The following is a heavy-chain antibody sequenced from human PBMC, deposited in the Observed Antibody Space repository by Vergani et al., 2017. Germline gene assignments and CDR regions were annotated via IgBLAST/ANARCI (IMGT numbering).Heavy chain of an antibody. CDR2: IDRNYGVK. J-gene: IGHJ2*01. CDR3: VKDNDYDADGPFDL. V-gene: IGHV3-9*01. CDR1: GFTFQAFA. D-gene: IGHD3-16*01. Sequence: VEAGGGLVQPGGSLRLFCTASGFTFQAFAFHLVRQVSGRGLEWVSGIDRNYGVKNGNSFEGRFSISRDNAKKAVFLQMNNLRHEDTALYFCVKDNDYDADGPFDLWGRGTLVTVSS.